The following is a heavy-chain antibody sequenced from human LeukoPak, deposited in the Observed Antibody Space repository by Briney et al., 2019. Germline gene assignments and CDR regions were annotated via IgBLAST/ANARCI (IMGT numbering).Heavy chain of an antibody. D-gene: IGHD1-1*01. CDR2: INSGSTYM. CDR1: VFYFSGYS. Sequence: PGGSLRLSCGASVFYFSGYSMNWVRQAPGKGLEWVSSINSGSTYMYYADSVKGRFTISRDNAKNSLHLQMDSLRAEDTAVYFCARVEATTVRNYHYYYMDVWGKGTTVIVSS. CDR3: ARVEATTVRNYHYYYMDV. V-gene: IGHV3-21*01. J-gene: IGHJ6*03.